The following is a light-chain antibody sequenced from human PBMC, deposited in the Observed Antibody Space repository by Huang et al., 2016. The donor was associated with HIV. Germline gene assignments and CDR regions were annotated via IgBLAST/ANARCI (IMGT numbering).Light chain of an antibody. J-gene: IGKJ1*01. V-gene: IGKV3-15*01. CDR2: GAS. Sequence: IVMTHSPVTLSVSPGERAALSCRGGQSIKSNLAWYQQKPGQAPRILIYGASTRATGVPAGFSGSGSGREFTLTINSLQSDDFAVYYCQQYDYWPPVTFGQGTKV. CDR1: QSIKSN. CDR3: QQYDYWPPVT.